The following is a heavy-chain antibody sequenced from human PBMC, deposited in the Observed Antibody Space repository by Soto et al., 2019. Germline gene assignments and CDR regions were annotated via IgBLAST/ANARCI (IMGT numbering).Heavy chain of an antibody. CDR1: GGSISSYY. D-gene: IGHD3-22*01. Sequence: PSETLSLTCTVSGGSISSYYWSWIRQHPGKGLEWIGYIYYSGSTNYNPSLKSRVTISVDTSKNQFSLKLSSVTAADTAVYYCASGSRYYYDSSGYYNYWGQGTLVTVSS. CDR2: IYYSGST. CDR3: ASGSRYYYDSSGYYNY. J-gene: IGHJ4*02. V-gene: IGHV4-59*01.